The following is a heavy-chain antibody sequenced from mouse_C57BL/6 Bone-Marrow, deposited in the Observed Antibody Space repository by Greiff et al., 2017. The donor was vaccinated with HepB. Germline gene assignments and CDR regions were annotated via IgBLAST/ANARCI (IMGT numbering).Heavy chain of an antibody. CDR3: ARFAY. CDR1: GYTFTSYW. V-gene: IGHV1-59*01. CDR2: IDPSDSYT. J-gene: IGHJ3*01. Sequence: QVQLQQPGAELVRPGTSVKLSCKASGYTFTSYWMHWVKQRPGQGLEWIGVIDPSDSYTNYNQKFKGKATLTVDTSSSTAYMQLSSLTSEDSAVYYCARFAYWGQGTLVTVSA.